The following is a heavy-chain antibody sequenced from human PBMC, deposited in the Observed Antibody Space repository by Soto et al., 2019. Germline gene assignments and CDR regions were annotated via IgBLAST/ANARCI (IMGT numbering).Heavy chain of an antibody. CDR3: ARAGRYQLLRLDV. CDR1: GASFSGYY. V-gene: IGHV4-34*01. Sequence: SETLSLTCTVYGASFSGYYWSWIRQPPGKGLEWIGEINHSGRINCNPSLKSRVTISEDTSKNQFSLKLSSVTAADTAVYYCARAGRYQLLRLDVWGKGTTVTVSS. CDR2: INHSGRI. J-gene: IGHJ6*04. D-gene: IGHD2-2*01.